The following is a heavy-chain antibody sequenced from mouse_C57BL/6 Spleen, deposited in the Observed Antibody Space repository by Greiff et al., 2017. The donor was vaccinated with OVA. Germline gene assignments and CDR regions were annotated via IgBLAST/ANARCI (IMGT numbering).Heavy chain of an antibody. V-gene: IGHV1-72*01. D-gene: IGHD2-10*02. CDR1: GYTFTSYW. CDR2: IDPNSGGT. CDR3: AGEYGKSLVLFAY. J-gene: IGHJ3*01. Sequence: QVQLKQPGAELVKPGASVKLSCKASGYTFTSYWMHWVKQRPGRGLEWIGRIDPNSGGTKYNEKFKSKATLTVDKPSNTAYMQLSSLTSEDSAVYYCAGEYGKSLVLFAYWGQGTLVTVSA.